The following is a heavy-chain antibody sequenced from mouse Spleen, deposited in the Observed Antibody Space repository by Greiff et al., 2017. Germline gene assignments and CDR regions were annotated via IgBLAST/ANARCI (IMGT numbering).Heavy chain of an antibody. CDR2: INPYNDGT. D-gene: IGHD1-1*01. Sequence: EVKLMESGPELVKPGASVKMSCKASGYTFTSYVMHWVKQKPGQGLEWIGYINPYNDGTKYNEKFKGKATLTLDKSSSTAYMELSSLTSEDSAVYYCARKDYGSPFDYWGQGTTLTVSS. CDR1: GYTFTSYV. J-gene: IGHJ2*01. V-gene: IGHV1-14*01. CDR3: ARKDYGSPFDY.